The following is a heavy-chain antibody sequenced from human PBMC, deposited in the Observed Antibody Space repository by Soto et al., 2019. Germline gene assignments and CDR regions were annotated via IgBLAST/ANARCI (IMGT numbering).Heavy chain of an antibody. J-gene: IGHJ3*02. CDR1: GGSISSYY. CDR2: IYYSGST. CDR3: ARRYGLSAFDI. D-gene: IGHD3-10*01. V-gene: IGHV4-59*08. Sequence: QVQLQESGPGLVKPSETLSLTCTVSGGSISSYYWSWIRQPPGKGLEWIGDIYYSGSTNYNPSLKSRVTISXXTSKNQFSLKLSSVTAADTAGYFCARRYGLSAFDIWGQGTMVTVSS.